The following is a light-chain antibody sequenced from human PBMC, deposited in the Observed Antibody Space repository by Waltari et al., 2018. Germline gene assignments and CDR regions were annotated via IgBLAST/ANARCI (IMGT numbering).Light chain of an antibody. CDR2: GKN. J-gene: IGLJ3*02. CDR1: SLRSYY. V-gene: IGLV3-19*01. Sequence: SSELTQDPAVSVALGQTVRITCQGDSLRSYYASWYQQKPGQAPALVIYGKNNRPSGISDRFSGSSSGNTALLTITGAQAEDEADYDCNSRDNRDNWGFGGGTKLTVL. CDR3: NSRDNRDNWG.